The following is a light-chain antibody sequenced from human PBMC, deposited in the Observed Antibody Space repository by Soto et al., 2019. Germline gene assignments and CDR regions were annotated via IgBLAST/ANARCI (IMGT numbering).Light chain of an antibody. CDR2: SDS. J-gene: IGLJ1*01. V-gene: IGLV1-44*01. CDR1: KYDIGSDT. CDR3: AAWDDSLNGL. Sequence: QAVVTQPPSASGTPEQRVSISCSGTKYDIGSDTINWFQRLPGTAPKLFIHSDSHRPSGAPDRFSGSKSGTSASLAISGLQSEDEADCHCAAWDDSLNGLFGTGTKLTVL.